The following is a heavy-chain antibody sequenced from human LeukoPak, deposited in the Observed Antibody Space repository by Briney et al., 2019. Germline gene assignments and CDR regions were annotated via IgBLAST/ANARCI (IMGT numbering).Heavy chain of an antibody. D-gene: IGHD3-22*01. CDR1: GFTFSSYS. Sequence: GGSLRLSCAASGFTFSSYSMNWVRQAPGKGLEWVSSISSSSSYIYYADSVKGRFTISRDNAKNSLYLQMNSLRAEDTAVYYCARELNYCDTPLDIWGQGTMVTVSS. V-gene: IGHV3-21*01. CDR3: ARELNYCDTPLDI. J-gene: IGHJ3*02. CDR2: ISSSSSYI.